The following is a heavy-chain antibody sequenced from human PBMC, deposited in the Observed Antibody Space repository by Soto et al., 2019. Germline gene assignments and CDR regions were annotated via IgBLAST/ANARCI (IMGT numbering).Heavy chain of an antibody. J-gene: IGHJ4*02. CDR3: ARRRASDSSFDY. CDR2: ISAYNGST. D-gene: IGHD2-15*01. V-gene: IGHV1-18*01. Sequence: ASVKVSCKASGYTFTSYGISWVRQAPGQGLEWMGWISAYNGSTTYAQSFQGRVTMTRDTSTSTVYMELSSLSSEDTAVYYCARRRASDSSFDYWGQGTLVTVSS. CDR1: GYTFTSYG.